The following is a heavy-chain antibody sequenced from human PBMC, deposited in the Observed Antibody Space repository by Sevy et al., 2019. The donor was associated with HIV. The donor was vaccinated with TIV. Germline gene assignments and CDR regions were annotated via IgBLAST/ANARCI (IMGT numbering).Heavy chain of an antibody. V-gene: IGHV3-7*01. CDR3: VRAVAADGSF. D-gene: IGHD6-13*01. CDR1: GFSFDDYT. J-gene: IGHJ4*02. Sequence: GGSLRLSCAASGFSFDDYTMNWVRQAPGKGLEWVANIKQDGSVTYYVDSVKGRFTISRDNARNFLFLQMNSLRAEDTARYYCVRAVAADGSFWGQGTLVTVSS. CDR2: IKQDGSVT.